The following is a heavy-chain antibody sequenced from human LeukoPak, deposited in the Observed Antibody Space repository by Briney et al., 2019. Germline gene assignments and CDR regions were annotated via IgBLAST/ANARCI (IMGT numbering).Heavy chain of an antibody. Sequence: ASVKVSCKASGYTFTSNGISWVRHAPGQGLEWMGWISAYNGNTNYAQKLQSRVTMTTDTSTSTAYMELRSLRSDDTAVYYCARDPCSSTSCPLRWFDPWGQGTLVTVSS. J-gene: IGHJ5*02. V-gene: IGHV1-18*01. D-gene: IGHD2-2*01. CDR3: ARDPCSSTSCPLRWFDP. CDR2: ISAYNGNT. CDR1: GYTFTSNG.